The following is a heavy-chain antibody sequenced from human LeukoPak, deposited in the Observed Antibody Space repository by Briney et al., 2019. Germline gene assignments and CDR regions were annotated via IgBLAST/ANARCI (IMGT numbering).Heavy chain of an antibody. CDR2: VKSEDYGSTT. CDR3: TRAQSDVCVKYYFVY. J-gene: IGHJ4*02. CDR1: AFTIDDYD. V-gene: IGHV3-49*04. Sequence: PGRSLRLSCTASAFTIDDYDMNWVRQGQGKGLKGVGNVKSEDYGSTTEYAAGVKGRLTISRDDSSGIAYLQMNSLKIEDTAVYFCTRAQSDVCVKYYFVYWGQGTLVTVSS.